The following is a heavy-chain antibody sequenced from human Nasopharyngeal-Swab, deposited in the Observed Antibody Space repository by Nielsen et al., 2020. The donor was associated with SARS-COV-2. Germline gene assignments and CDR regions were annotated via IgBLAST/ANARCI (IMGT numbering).Heavy chain of an antibody. V-gene: IGHV3-30*02. CDR3: AKEDASKQLAED. J-gene: IGHJ4*02. CDR2: IWYDGSNK. CDR1: GFTFSSHG. Sequence: GESLKISCAASGFTFSSHGMHWVRQAPGRGLEWVAVIWYDGSNKYYADSVKGRFTISRDNSKNTLYLQMNSLRAEDTAVYYCAKEDASKQLAEDWGQGTLVTVSS. D-gene: IGHD6-13*01.